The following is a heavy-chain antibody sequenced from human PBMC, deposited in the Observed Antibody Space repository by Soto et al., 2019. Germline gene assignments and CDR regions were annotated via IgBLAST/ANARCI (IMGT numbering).Heavy chain of an antibody. CDR1: GFTFSSYW. CDR3: GRGGSYYYDSSGSGGDY. CDR2: IKQDGSEK. J-gene: IGHJ4*02. Sequence: EVQLVESGGGLVQPGGSLRLSCAASGFTFSSYWMSWVRQAPGKGLEWVANIKQDGSEKYYVDSVKGRFTISRDNAKNSLYQQINSVRAEAAAVYYGGRGGSYYYDSSGSGGDYWGQGTLVTVSS. D-gene: IGHD3-22*01. V-gene: IGHV3-7*01.